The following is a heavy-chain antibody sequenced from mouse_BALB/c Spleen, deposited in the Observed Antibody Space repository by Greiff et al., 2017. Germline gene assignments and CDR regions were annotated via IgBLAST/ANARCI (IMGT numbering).Heavy chain of an antibody. CDR1: GFTFSSYG. D-gene: IGHD2-10*02. J-gene: IGHJ4*01. CDR3: ARPYGNSYAMDY. V-gene: IGHV5-6*01. CDR2: ISSGGSYT. Sequence: EVKLMESGGDLVKPGGSLKLSCAASGFTFSSYGMSWVRQTPDKRLEWVATISSGGSYTYYPDSVKGRFTISRDNAKNTLYLQMSSLKSEDTAMYYCARPYGNSYAMDYWGQGTSVTVSS.